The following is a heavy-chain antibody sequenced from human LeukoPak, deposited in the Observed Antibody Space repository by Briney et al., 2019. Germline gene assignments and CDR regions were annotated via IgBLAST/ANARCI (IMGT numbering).Heavy chain of an antibody. J-gene: IGHJ5*01. V-gene: IGHV3-23*01. CDR1: GFTFSSYG. Sequence: GGTLRLSCAASGFTFSSYGMRWVRQAPGKGLEWVSAISGSGGSTYYADSVKGRFTVSRDNSKSTLYLQMNSLRGDDTAVYYCAKVGEYYGSGSLNWFDSWGQGTLVTVSS. CDR3: AKVGEYYGSGSLNWFDS. D-gene: IGHD3-10*01. CDR2: ISGSGGST.